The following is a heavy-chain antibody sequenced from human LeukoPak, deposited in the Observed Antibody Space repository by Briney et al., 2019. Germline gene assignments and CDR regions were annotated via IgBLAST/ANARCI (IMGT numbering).Heavy chain of an antibody. CDR2: IRYDGSNK. J-gene: IGHJ4*02. CDR1: GFTFSSYG. D-gene: IGHD3-22*01. Sequence: GGSLRLSCAASGFTFSSYGMHWVRQAPGKGLEWVAFIRYDGSNKYYADSVKGRFTISRDNSKNTLYLQMNSLRAEDTAVYYCARDSYYYDSSSSKVLDYWGQGTLVTVSS. V-gene: IGHV3-30*02. CDR3: ARDSYYYDSSSSKVLDY.